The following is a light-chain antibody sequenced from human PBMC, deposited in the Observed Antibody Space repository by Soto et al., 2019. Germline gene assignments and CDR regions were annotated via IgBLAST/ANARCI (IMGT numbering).Light chain of an antibody. CDR3: QQRPNWPLT. CDR2: DAS. Sequence: EIVLTQSPATLSLSPGERATLSCRASQSISSHLAWYQQKPGQAPRLLMYDASNRAPGIPARFSGSGSGTDFPLTISSLEPEEFAVYYCQQRPNWPLTFGGGTKVEIK. V-gene: IGKV3-11*01. J-gene: IGKJ4*01. CDR1: QSISSH.